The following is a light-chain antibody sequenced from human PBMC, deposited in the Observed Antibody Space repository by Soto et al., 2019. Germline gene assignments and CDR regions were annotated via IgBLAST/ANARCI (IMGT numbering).Light chain of an antibody. V-gene: IGKV1-6*01. Sequence: AIQMTQSQSSLSASVGERVTITCRASQGIRNDLGWYQQKPGKAPKLLIYAASSLQSGVPSRFSGSGSGTDFTLTISSLQPEDFATYYCLQDYNYPLTFGGGTKVDI. CDR2: AAS. CDR3: LQDYNYPLT. CDR1: QGIRND. J-gene: IGKJ4*01.